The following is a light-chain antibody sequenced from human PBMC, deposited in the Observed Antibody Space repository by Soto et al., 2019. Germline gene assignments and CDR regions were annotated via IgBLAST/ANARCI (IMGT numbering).Light chain of an antibody. Sequence: EIVMTQPPATLSVSPGERAKLSCRASQSVSSNLAWYQQKPGQAPRLLIYGASTRATGIPARFSGSGSGTEFTLTISSLQSEDFAVYYCQQYGTSPRTFGQGTKVDI. CDR1: QSVSSN. CDR3: QQYGTSPRT. V-gene: IGKV3-15*01. J-gene: IGKJ1*01. CDR2: GAS.